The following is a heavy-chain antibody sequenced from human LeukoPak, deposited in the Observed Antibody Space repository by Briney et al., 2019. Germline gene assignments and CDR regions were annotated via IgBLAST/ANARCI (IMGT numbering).Heavy chain of an antibody. V-gene: IGHV4-34*01. D-gene: IGHD3-3*01. CDR1: GGSFSGYY. CDR3: ARVSFWSGYYTGIRNWFDP. Sequence: SETLSLTCAVYGGSFSGYYWSWIRQPPGKGLEWIGEINHSGSTNYNPSPKSRVTISVDTSKNQFSLKLSSVTAADTAVYYCARVSFWSGYYTGIRNWFDPWGQGTLVTVSS. CDR2: INHSGST. J-gene: IGHJ5*02.